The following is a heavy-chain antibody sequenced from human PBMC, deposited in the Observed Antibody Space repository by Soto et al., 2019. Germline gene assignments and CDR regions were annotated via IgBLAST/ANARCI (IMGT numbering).Heavy chain of an antibody. D-gene: IGHD5-12*01. CDR2: INPSGGST. V-gene: IGHV1-46*03. J-gene: IGHJ4*02. CDR1: GYTFTSYY. Sequence: QVQLVQSGAEVKKPGASVKVSCKASGYTFTSYYMHWVRQAPGQGLEWMGIINPSGGSTSYAQKFQGRVTMTRDTSTSTVYMELSSLRSEDTAVYYCARPESMSGYVPSPYFDYWGQGTLVTVSS. CDR3: ARPESMSGYVPSPYFDY.